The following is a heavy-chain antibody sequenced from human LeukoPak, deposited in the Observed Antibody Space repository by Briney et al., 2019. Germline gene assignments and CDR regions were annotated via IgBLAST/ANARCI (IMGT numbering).Heavy chain of an antibody. J-gene: IGHJ5*02. CDR2: ISAYSGNT. CDR1: GYTFTSYG. D-gene: IGHD1-1*01. Sequence: ASVKVSCKVSGYTFTSYGINWVRQAPGQGLEWMGWISAYSGNTDYAQNLQGRLTMTTDTSTNIAYMELRSLRSDDTAVYYCASATATSMYNWFDPWGQGTLATVSS. V-gene: IGHV1-18*01. CDR3: ASATATSMYNWFDP.